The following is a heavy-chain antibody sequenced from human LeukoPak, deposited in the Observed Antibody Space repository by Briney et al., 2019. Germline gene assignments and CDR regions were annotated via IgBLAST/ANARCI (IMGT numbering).Heavy chain of an antibody. Sequence: SGGTVRLSCAASGFTFSSYGMSWVRQAPGKGLEWVSAISGSGGSTYYADSVKGRFTISRDNSKNTLYLQMNSLRAEDTAVYYCAKGDYYGSGSYTGWGQGTLVTVSS. CDR1: GFTFSSYG. V-gene: IGHV3-23*01. CDR3: AKGDYYGSGSYTG. J-gene: IGHJ4*02. CDR2: ISGSGGST. D-gene: IGHD3-10*01.